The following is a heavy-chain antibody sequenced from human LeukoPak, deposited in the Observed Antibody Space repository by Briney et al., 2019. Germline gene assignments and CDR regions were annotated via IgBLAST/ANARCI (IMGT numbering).Heavy chain of an antibody. D-gene: IGHD4-11*01. CDR2: IRSKDYKYAT. CDR3: VRAYSDEFYFDF. CDR1: GFTFSGSA. Sequence: GGSLRLSCVDSGFTFSGSAMHWVRQASGKGLEWVGRIRSKDYKYATAYAASLKGRFTISRDDSQNMAFLQMNSLKTEDTAVYYCVRAYSDEFYFDFWGQGTLVTVSS. J-gene: IGHJ4*02. V-gene: IGHV3-73*01.